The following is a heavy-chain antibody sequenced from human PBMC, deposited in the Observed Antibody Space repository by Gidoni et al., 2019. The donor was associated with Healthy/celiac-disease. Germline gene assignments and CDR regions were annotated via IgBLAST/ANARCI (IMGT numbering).Heavy chain of an antibody. CDR3: ARVGQWLGGYYFDY. Sequence: EVQLVESGGGLVQPGGSLRLSCAASGFPFSSYSINWVRQAPGKGLEWVSYISSSSSTIYYADSVKGRFTISRDNAKNSLYLQMNSLRDEDTAVYYCARVGQWLGGYYFDYWGQGTLVTVSS. J-gene: IGHJ4*02. CDR1: GFPFSSYS. CDR2: ISSSSSTI. D-gene: IGHD6-19*01. V-gene: IGHV3-48*02.